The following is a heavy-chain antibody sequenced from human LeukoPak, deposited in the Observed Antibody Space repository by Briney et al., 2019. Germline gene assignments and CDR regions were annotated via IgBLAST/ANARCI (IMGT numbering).Heavy chain of an antibody. J-gene: IGHJ3*02. CDR1: GYTFTSYG. V-gene: IGHV1-18*01. CDR3: ARDWHSGSYPGAFDI. Sequence: ASVKVSCKASGYTFTSYGISWVRQAPGQGLEWMGWISAYNGNTNYAQKLQGRVTMTTDTSTSTAYMELRSLRSDDTAVYYCARDWHSGSYPGAFDIWGQGTMVTVSS. CDR2: ISAYNGNT. D-gene: IGHD1-26*01.